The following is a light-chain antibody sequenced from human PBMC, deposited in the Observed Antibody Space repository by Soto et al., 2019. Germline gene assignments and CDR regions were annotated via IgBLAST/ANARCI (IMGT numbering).Light chain of an antibody. V-gene: IGLV2-23*01. CDR2: EGS. Sequence: QSALTQPASVSGSPGQSITISCTGTSSDVGSYNLVSWYQQHPGKGPKLMIYEGSKRPSGVSNRFSGSKSGNTASLTISGLQAEDEADYYCCSYAGGSTSVVFGGGTKVTVL. CDR1: SSDVGSYNL. CDR3: CSYAGGSTSVV. J-gene: IGLJ2*01.